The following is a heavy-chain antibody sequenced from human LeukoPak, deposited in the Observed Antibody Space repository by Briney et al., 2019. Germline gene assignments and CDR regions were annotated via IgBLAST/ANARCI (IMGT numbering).Heavy chain of an antibody. V-gene: IGHV1-2*02. CDR3: ARARRYCSSTSCHIRGTWFDP. D-gene: IGHD2-2*01. CDR1: GYTFTGYY. CDR2: INPNSGGT. Sequence: GASVKVSCKASGYTFTGYYMHWVRQAPRQGLEWMGWINPNSGGTNYAQKFQGRVTMTRDTSISTAYMELSRLRSDDTAVYYCARARRYCSSTSCHIRGTWFDPWGQGTLVTVSS. J-gene: IGHJ5*02.